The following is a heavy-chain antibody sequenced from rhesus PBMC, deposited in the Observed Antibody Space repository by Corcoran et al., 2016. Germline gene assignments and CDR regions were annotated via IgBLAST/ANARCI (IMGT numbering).Heavy chain of an antibody. D-gene: IGHD3-9*01. Sequence: DVKLVESGGGLVKPGGSLRLSCVASGFTFSSYEMHWVRQAPGKGLEWVSVISESRGTTYYADSVKGRFTISRDNAKNSLFLQMNSLRAEDTAVYFCTRDERRDYWGQGVLVTVSS. V-gene: IGHV3-100*02. CDR1: GFTFSSYE. J-gene: IGHJ4*01. CDR2: ISESRGTT. CDR3: TRDERRDY.